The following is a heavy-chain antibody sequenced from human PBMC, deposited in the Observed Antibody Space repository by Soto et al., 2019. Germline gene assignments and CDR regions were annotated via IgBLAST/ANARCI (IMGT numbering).Heavy chain of an antibody. J-gene: IGHJ4*02. Sequence: QVQLQQWGAGLLKPSETLSLTCAVYGGSFSGYYWSWIRQPPGKGLEWIGEINHSGSTNYNPSLKSGVTISVDTSKNQFSLKLSSVTAAGTAVYYCARGQFWRSSFDYWGQGTLVTVSS. CDR3: ARGQFWRSSFDY. CDR2: INHSGST. D-gene: IGHD6-13*01. V-gene: IGHV4-34*01. CDR1: GGSFSGYY.